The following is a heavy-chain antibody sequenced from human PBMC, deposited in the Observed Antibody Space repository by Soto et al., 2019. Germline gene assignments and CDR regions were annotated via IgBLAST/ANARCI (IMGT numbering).Heavy chain of an antibody. J-gene: IGHJ2*01. Sequence: GGSLRLSCAASGFTVSSNHMSWVRQAPGKGLEWVSVIYSGGDTHYADSVKGRFTISRDNSKNTLYLQMNSLRAEDTAVYYCARDRLGYWYFDLWGRGTLVTVSS. V-gene: IGHV3-53*01. D-gene: IGHD6-19*01. CDR1: GFTVSSNH. CDR3: ARDRLGYWYFDL. CDR2: IYSGGDT.